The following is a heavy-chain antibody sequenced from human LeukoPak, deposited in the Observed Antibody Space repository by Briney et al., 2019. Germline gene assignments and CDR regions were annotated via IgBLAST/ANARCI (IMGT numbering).Heavy chain of an antibody. CDR2: IIPIFGTA. CDR3: ARGETNTAMVIGFDY. V-gene: IGHV1-69*01. CDR1: GGTFSSYA. D-gene: IGHD5-18*01. Sequence: SVKVSCKASGGTFSSYAFSWVRQAPGQGLEWMGGIIPIFGTANYAQRFQGRVTITADESSSTAYMELSSLRSEDTAMYYCARGETNTAMVIGFDYWGQGTLVTVSS. J-gene: IGHJ4*02.